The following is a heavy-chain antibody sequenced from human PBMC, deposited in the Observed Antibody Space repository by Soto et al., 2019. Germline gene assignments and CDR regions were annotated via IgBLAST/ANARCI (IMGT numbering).Heavy chain of an antibody. D-gene: IGHD3-10*01. V-gene: IGHV3-23*01. Sequence: GSLRLAGAASGXTFSSYSMSWVRQAPGKGLEWVSAISGSGGSTYYADSVKGRFTISRDNSKNTLYLQVNSLRAEDKAVYYCAKNYYGSANFDYWGQGTLVTVSS. CDR3: AKNYYGSANFDY. CDR1: GXTFSSYS. J-gene: IGHJ4*02. CDR2: ISGSGGST.